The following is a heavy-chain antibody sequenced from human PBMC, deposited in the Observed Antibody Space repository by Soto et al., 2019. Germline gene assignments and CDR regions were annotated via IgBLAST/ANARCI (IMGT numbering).Heavy chain of an antibody. CDR2: IINRGSDT. CDR3: AKDTYRSSWYF. J-gene: IGHJ4*02. D-gene: IGHD6-13*01. CDR1: GXTLINYS. Sequence: GSLRLSCAGSGXTLINYSMTWVRQAPGKGLELVSSIINRGSDTYYVDSVKGRFTISRYNSKNTLYLQMNRLRAEDTAVYYCAKDTYRSSWYFWGQGTLGTVSS. V-gene: IGHV3-23*01.